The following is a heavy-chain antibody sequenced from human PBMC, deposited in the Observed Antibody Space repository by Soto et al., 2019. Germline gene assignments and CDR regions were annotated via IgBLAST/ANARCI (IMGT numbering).Heavy chain of an antibody. CDR3: AREDDTTGHYSWFDP. V-gene: IGHV1-69*13. Sequence: WASVKVSCKPSGVTFDSFTFSWVRQAPGQGLEWMGGFVPMFGSASVAQRFQGRVRITADASTGTGYMELSDLRSDDSAIYYCAREDDTTGHYSWFDPWSPGTLVSVSS. J-gene: IGHJ5*02. D-gene: IGHD3-9*01. CDR1: GVTFDSFT. CDR2: FVPMFGSA.